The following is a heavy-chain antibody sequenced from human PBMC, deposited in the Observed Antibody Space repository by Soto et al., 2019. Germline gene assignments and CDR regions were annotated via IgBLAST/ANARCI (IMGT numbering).Heavy chain of an antibody. Sequence: ASVKVSCKASGYTFTSYGISWVRQAPGQGLEWMGWISAYNGKTNYAQKLQGRVTMTTDTSTSTAYMELRSLRSDDTAVYYCARDWKDKVGSTFYYWGQGTLVTVSS. J-gene: IGHJ4*02. V-gene: IGHV1-18*01. CDR1: GYTFTSYG. CDR2: ISAYNGKT. CDR3: ARDWKDKVGSTFYY. D-gene: IGHD1-26*01.